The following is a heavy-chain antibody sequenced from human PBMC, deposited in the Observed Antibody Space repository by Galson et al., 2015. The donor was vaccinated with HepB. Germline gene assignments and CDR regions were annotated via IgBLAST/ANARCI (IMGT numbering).Heavy chain of an antibody. CDR1: GDSVSSNSAA. D-gene: IGHD5-24*01. CDR3: ARAVIKSWRWLQFGAFDI. V-gene: IGHV6-1*01. J-gene: IGHJ3*02. Sequence: CAISGDSVSSNSAAWNWIRQSPSRGLEWLGRTYYRSKWYNDYAVSVKSRITINPDTSKNQFSLQLNSVTPEDTAVYYCARAVIKSWRWLQFGAFDIWGQGTMVTASS. CDR2: TYYRSKWYN.